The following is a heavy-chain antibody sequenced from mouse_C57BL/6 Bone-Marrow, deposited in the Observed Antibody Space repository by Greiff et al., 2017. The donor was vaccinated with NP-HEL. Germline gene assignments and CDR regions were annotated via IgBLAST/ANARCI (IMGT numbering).Heavy chain of an antibody. V-gene: IGHV1-55*01. Sequence: KPGQGLEWIGDIYPGSGSTNYNEKFKSKATLTVDTSSSTAYMQLSSLTSEDSAVYYCALITTVNFDVWGTGTTVTVSS. D-gene: IGHD1-1*01. CDR3: ALITTVNFDV. CDR2: IYPGSGST. J-gene: IGHJ1*03.